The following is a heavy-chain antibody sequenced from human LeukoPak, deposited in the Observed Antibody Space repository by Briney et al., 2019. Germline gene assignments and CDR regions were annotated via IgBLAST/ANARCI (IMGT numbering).Heavy chain of an antibody. J-gene: IGHJ4*02. D-gene: IGHD3-10*01. CDR1: GFTFRSYS. Sequence: PGGTLRLSCAASGFTFRSYSMSWVRRAPGKGLEWVSSISSSSSYIYYADSVKGRFTISRDNAKNSLYLQMNSLRAEDTAVYYCARGRSYYNVWYDYWGQGTLVTVSS. CDR3: ARGRSYYNVWYDY. CDR2: ISSSSSYI. V-gene: IGHV3-21*01.